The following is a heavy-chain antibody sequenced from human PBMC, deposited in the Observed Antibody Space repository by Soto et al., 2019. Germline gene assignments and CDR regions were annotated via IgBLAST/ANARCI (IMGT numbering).Heavy chain of an antibody. J-gene: IGHJ4*02. V-gene: IGHV3-30*01. CDR3: ARDVVPSYFDY. CDR2: ISLDGSNK. CDR1: GFTFSSYA. D-gene: IGHD2-21*01. Sequence: QVQLVESGGGVVQPGRSLRLSCAASGFTFSSYAMHWVRQAPGKGLEWVAFISLDGSNKYYADSVKGRFTISRDNSENTLYLQMNSLRAEDTAVYYCARDVVPSYFDYWGQGTLVTVSS.